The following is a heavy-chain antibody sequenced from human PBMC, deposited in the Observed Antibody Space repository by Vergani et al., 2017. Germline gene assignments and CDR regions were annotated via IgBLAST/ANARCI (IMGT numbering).Heavy chain of an antibody. CDR1: GFTFSSYG. Sequence: QVQLVESGGGVVQPGRSLRLSCAASGFTFSSYGMHWVRQAPGKGLEWVAVISYDGSNKYYADSVKGRFTISRDNSKNTLYLQMNSLRAEDTAVYYCAKDLGYSSIGMDVWGQGTTVTVSS. D-gene: IGHD6-13*01. V-gene: IGHV3-30*18. CDR3: AKDLGYSSIGMDV. CDR2: ISYDGSNK. J-gene: IGHJ6*02.